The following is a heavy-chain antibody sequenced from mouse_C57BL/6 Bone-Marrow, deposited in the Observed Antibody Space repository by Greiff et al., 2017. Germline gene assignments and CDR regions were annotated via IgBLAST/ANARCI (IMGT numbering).Heavy chain of an antibody. D-gene: IGHD3-2*02. V-gene: IGHV6-6*01. CDR2: IRNKANNHAT. Sequence: VQLKESGGGLVQPGGSMKLSCAASGFTFSDAWMDWVRQSPEKGLEWVAEIRNKANNHATYYAESVKGRFTISRDDSKSRVYLQMNSLRAENTGIYYCTRGLSQATSFAYWGQGTLVTVSA. CDR3: TRGLSQATSFAY. J-gene: IGHJ3*01. CDR1: GFTFSDAW.